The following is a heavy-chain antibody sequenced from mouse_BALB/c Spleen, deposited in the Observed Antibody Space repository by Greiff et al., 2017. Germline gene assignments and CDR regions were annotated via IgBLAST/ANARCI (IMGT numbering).Heavy chain of an antibody. CDR2: IYPGNSDT. Sequence: VHVKQSGTVLARPGASVKMSCKASGYTFTSYWMHWVKQRPGQGLEWIGAIYPGNSDTSYNQKFKGKAKLTAVTSTSTAYMELSSLTNEDSAVYYCTRSLYGNYVRFAYWGQGTLVTVSA. CDR1: GYTFTSYW. V-gene: IGHV1-5*01. CDR3: TRSLYGNYVRFAY. D-gene: IGHD2-1*01. J-gene: IGHJ3*01.